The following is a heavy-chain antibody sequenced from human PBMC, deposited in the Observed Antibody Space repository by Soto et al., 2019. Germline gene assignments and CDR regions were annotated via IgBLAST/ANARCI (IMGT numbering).Heavy chain of an antibody. Sequence: APVKVSCKASGYTFTSYGISWVRQAPGQGLEWMGWISAYNGNTNYAQKLQGRVTMTTDTSTSTAYMELRSLRSDDTAVYYCARDGDDVDTAIVTGDYWGQGTLVTVSS. CDR3: ARDGDDVDTAIVTGDY. D-gene: IGHD5-18*01. CDR1: GYTFTSYG. V-gene: IGHV1-18*01. J-gene: IGHJ4*02. CDR2: ISAYNGNT.